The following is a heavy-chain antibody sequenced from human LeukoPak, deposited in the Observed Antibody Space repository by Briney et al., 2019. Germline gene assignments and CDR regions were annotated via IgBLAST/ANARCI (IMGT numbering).Heavy chain of an antibody. D-gene: IGHD5-12*01. CDR3: ARDPVATPRDYAFDI. J-gene: IGHJ3*02. V-gene: IGHV3-48*04. CDR1: AFNVSGYT. CDR2: ISSSSSTI. Sequence: GGSLRLSCAASAFNVSGYTVNWVRQAPGKGLEWVSYISSSSSTIYYADSVKGRFTISRDNAKNSLYLQMNSLRAEDTAVYYCARDPVATPRDYAFDIWGQGTMVTVSS.